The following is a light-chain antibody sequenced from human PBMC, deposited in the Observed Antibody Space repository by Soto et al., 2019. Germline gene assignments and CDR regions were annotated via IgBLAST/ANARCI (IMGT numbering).Light chain of an antibody. Sequence: EIVLTQSPGTLSLSPGERATLSCRASQSVSSSYLAWYQQKPGQAPRLLIYGASSRATGIPDRFSGSGSGTDFTLTISGLEPEDFAVEYCQQYGRSPVWTFGQGTNVEIK. J-gene: IGKJ1*01. CDR3: QQYGRSPVWT. CDR2: GAS. V-gene: IGKV3-20*01. CDR1: QSVSSSY.